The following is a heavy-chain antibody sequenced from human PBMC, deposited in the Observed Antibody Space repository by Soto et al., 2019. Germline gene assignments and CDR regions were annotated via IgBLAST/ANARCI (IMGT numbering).Heavy chain of an antibody. J-gene: IGHJ6*02. V-gene: IGHV1-8*02. CDR2: MNPINGAT. CDR1: GYDFTAYD. Sequence: ASVKVSCKASGYDFTAYDINWVRQASGQGLEWTGWMNPINGATGTARRFQGRVSLSRNTATGTAYLELTSLRSDDTAVYYCGRGPXPRAPAGGTPYYYAMDVWGQGTTVTVSS. CDR3: GRGPXPRAPAGGTPYYYAMDV. D-gene: IGHD6-13*01.